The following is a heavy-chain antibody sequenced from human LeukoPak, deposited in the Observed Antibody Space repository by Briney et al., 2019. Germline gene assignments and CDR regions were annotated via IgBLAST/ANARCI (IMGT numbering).Heavy chain of an antibody. D-gene: IGHD4-17*01. J-gene: IGHJ4*02. V-gene: IGHV3-30*03. CDR2: ISYDGSNK. Sequence: GGSLRLSCAASGFTFSSYGMHWVRQAPGKGLEWVAVISYDGSNKYYADSVKGRFTISRDDSKNTVFLQMNSLRTEDTAVYYCTTNSYGDCVDWGQGTLVTVSS. CDR3: TTNSYGDCVD. CDR1: GFTFSSYG.